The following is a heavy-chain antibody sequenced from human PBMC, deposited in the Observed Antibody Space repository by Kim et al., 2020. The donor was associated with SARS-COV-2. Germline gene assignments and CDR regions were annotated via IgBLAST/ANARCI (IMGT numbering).Heavy chain of an antibody. Sequence: GGSLRLSCVASGFSFSTYGMHWVRQAPGKGLEWVAVVSYDDNTKYYADSVKGRFAISRDKSKNTLYLQMNSLRVEDEAVYYCAKDLRAHRGISGWSLDYWGQGTLVSVSS. D-gene: IGHD6-19*01. CDR1: GFSFSTYG. CDR2: VSYDDNTK. CDR3: AKDLRAHRGISGWSLDY. V-gene: IGHV3-30*18. J-gene: IGHJ4*02.